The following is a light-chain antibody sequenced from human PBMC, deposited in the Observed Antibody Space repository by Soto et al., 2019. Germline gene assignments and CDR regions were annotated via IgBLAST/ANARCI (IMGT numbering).Light chain of an antibody. V-gene: IGKV3-11*01. CDR3: QQRSNWPPN. CDR2: DAS. CDR1: QSVSSY. J-gene: IGKJ5*01. Sequence: EIVLTQSPATLSLSPGERATLSCRASQSVSSYLAWYQQKPGQAPRLLIYDASNRATGIPARFSGSGSGTDFTLTISSLEPEDFAVYYCQQRSNWPPNFGLGTRLEIK.